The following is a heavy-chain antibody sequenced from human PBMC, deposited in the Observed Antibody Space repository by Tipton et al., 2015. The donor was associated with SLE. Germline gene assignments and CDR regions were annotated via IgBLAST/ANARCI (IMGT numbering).Heavy chain of an antibody. CDR2: IYTSGST. D-gene: IGHD6-13*01. Sequence: LRLSCTVSGGSISSYYWSWIRQPPGKGLEWIGYIYTSGSTNYNPSLKSRVTISVDTSKNQFSLKLSSVTAADTAVYYCAGRGYSSSWYYFDYWGQGTLVTVSS. CDR3: AGRGYSSSWYYFDY. CDR1: GGSISSYY. V-gene: IGHV4-4*08. J-gene: IGHJ4*02.